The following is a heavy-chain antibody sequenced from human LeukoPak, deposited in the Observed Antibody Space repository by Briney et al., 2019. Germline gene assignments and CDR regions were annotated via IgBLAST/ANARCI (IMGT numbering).Heavy chain of an antibody. Sequence: SETLSLTCTVSGGSISRSSYYWGWIRQPPGKGLEWIGSIYYSGSTYYNPSLKSRVTIYVDTSKNQFSLKLSSVTAADTAVYYCASQTPGIAVDAFDYWGQGTLVTVSS. D-gene: IGHD6-19*01. J-gene: IGHJ4*02. CDR2: IYYSGST. CDR1: GGSISRSSYY. CDR3: ASQTPGIAVDAFDY. V-gene: IGHV4-39*01.